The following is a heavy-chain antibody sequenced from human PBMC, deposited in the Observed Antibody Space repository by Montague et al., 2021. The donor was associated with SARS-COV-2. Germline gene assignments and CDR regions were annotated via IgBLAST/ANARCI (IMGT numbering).Heavy chain of an antibody. D-gene: IGHD3-22*01. V-gene: IGHV4-34*09. Sequence: TLSLTCAVHGGSFSGYYWSWIRQPPGKGLEWIGEINHSGSTYYNPSLKSRVTISVDTSKNQFSLKLSSVTAADTAVYYCARVQGITMIVVVIGAFDIWGQGTMVTVSS. CDR2: INHSGST. CDR1: GGSFSGYY. J-gene: IGHJ3*02. CDR3: ARVQGITMIVVVIGAFDI.